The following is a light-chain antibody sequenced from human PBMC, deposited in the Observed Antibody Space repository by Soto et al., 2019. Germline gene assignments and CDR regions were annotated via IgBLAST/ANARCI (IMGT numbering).Light chain of an antibody. Sequence: DIVMTQSPESLAVSLSEMATINCKSIQSVLYSPNNKNYLAWYQQKPGQPPKLLVYWASTRESGVPDRFSGSGSETDFTLTINSLQAEDVAVYYCQQYINAPQTFGQGTKVEIK. V-gene: IGKV4-1*01. CDR3: QQYINAPQT. J-gene: IGKJ1*01. CDR2: WAS. CDR1: QSVLYSPNNKNY.